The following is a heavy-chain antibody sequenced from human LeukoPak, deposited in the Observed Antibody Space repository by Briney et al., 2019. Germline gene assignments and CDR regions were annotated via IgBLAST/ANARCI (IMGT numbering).Heavy chain of an antibody. CDR2: IKQDGSEK. V-gene: IGHV3-7*01. CDR3: AKAPVTTCSGAYCYPFDY. Sequence: PGGSLRLSCAASGFTFSSYWMSWVRQAPGKGLEWVANIKQDGSEKYYVDSVKGRFTISRDNAKNSLYLQMNSLRAEDTAVYYCAKAPVTTCSGAYCYPFDYWSQGTLVTVSS. CDR1: GFTFSSYW. J-gene: IGHJ4*02. D-gene: IGHD2-15*01.